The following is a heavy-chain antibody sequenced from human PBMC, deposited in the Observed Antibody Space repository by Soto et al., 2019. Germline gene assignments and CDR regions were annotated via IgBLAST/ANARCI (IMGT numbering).Heavy chain of an antibody. CDR3: ARKGLSSFMDV. CDR1: GYSISSGYY. CDR2: IYHSGST. J-gene: IGHJ6*02. D-gene: IGHD2-2*01. Sequence: SETLSLTCAVSGYSISSGYYWGWIRQPPGKGLEWIGSIYHSGSTYYNPSLKSRVTISVDTSKNRFSLKRGSVTAADTAVYYCARKGLSSFMDVWGQGTTVTVSS. V-gene: IGHV4-38-2*01.